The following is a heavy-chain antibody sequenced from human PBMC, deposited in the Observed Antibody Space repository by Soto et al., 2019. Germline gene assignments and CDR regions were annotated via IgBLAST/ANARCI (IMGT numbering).Heavy chain of an antibody. Sequence: QVQLVQSGAEVRKPGASVKVSCKASGYTFTNYYMHWVRQAPGQGLEWMGIINPSAGSTSYAQKFQGRVTMPRDTSTSTVYMELSSLTSDDTAVYYCARSWGDYRRDYWGQGTLVTVSS. J-gene: IGHJ4*02. CDR1: GYTFTNYY. D-gene: IGHD4-4*01. V-gene: IGHV1-46*01. CDR2: INPSAGST. CDR3: ARSWGDYRRDY.